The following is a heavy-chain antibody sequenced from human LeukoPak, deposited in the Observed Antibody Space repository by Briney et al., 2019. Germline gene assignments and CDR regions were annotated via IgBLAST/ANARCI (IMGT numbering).Heavy chain of an antibody. CDR1: GGTFSSYA. J-gene: IGHJ4*02. Sequence: SVKVSCKASGGTFSSYAISWVRQAPGQGLEWMGRIIPILGIANYAQKFQGRVTITADKSTSTAYMELSSLRSEDTAVYYCARGATVWDTAMVEEGVFDYWGREPWSPSPQ. V-gene: IGHV1-69*04. CDR2: IIPILGIA. D-gene: IGHD5-18*01. CDR3: ARGATVWDTAMVEEGVFDY.